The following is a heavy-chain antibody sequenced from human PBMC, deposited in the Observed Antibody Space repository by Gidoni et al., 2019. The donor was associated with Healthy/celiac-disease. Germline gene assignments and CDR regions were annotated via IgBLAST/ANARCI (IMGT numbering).Heavy chain of an antibody. CDR2: IYTSGST. D-gene: IGHD1-26*01. CDR3: ARGRPHSHYHNWFDP. Sequence: QVQLQESGPGLVKPSQTLSLTCTVSGASISSGSYYWSWIRQPAGKGLEWIGRIYTSGSTNYNPSLKSRVTISVDTSKNQFSLKLSSVTAADTAVYYCARGRPHSHYHNWFDPWGQGTLVTVSS. CDR1: GASISSGSYY. J-gene: IGHJ5*02. V-gene: IGHV4-61*02.